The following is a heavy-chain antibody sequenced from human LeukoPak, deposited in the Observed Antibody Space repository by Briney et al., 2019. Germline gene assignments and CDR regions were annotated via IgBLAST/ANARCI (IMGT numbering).Heavy chain of an antibody. V-gene: IGHV1-69*13. CDR3: ASSDYEFWSRSSLCDL. Sequence: GASVKLSCKASVGTFSSYAISWVRHAPGQGLEWMGGIILIFGTATYAQKSQGSVTITAEESTSTDYMGLSSLRSEDTTVYYCASSDYEFWSRSSLCDLGARGTVDSVSS. D-gene: IGHD3-3*01. J-gene: IGHJ5*02. CDR1: VGTFSSYA. CDR2: IILIFGTA.